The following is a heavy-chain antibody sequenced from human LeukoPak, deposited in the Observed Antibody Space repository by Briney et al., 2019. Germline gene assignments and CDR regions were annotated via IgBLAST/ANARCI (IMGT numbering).Heavy chain of an antibody. J-gene: IGHJ4*02. CDR2: ISTSGGST. D-gene: IGHD5-24*01. Sequence: GGSLRLSCAASGLSFSSFAMNWVRQAPGKGLEWVSGISTSGGSTYYADSVKGRFTISRDNSKKILFLHMNSLRAEDTAEYFRASRASRGYYFEYWGQGTLVTVCS. CDR3: ASRASRGYYFEY. CDR1: GLSFSSFA. V-gene: IGHV3-23*01.